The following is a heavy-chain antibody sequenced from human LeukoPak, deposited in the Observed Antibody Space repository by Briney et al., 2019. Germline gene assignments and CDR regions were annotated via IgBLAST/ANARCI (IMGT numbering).Heavy chain of an antibody. Sequence: PGRSLRLSCAASGFTFSSYWMSWVRQAPGKGLEWVANIKDDGSEKYYVDSVKGRFTISRDDAKNPLYLQMNSLRAEDTAVYYCARARDSSWDYWGQGTLVTVSS. V-gene: IGHV3-7*03. CDR3: ARARDSSWDY. J-gene: IGHJ4*02. CDR1: GFTFSSYW. CDR2: IKDDGSEK. D-gene: IGHD6-13*01.